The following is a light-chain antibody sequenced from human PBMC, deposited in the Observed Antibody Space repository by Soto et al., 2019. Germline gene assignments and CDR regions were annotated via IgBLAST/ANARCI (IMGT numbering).Light chain of an antibody. CDR1: QSISTF. Sequence: DIQMTQSPSSLSASVGDRVTITCRASQSISTFLNWYQHKPGKAPKLLIHAASSLQSGVPSNFSGSGSGTDFTLTISSLQPDDFATYYFQQSFSNPRTFGQGTKVAIK. CDR2: AAS. CDR3: QQSFSNPRT. J-gene: IGKJ1*01. V-gene: IGKV1-39*01.